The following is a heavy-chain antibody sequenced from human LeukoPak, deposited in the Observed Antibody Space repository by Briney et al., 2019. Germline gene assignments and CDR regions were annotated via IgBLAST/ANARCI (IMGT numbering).Heavy chain of an antibody. CDR1: GYTFTGYY. V-gene: IGHV1-69*13. CDR3: ARMYCSSTSCSRSRVVPPYFDY. J-gene: IGHJ4*02. CDR2: IIPIFGTA. Sequence: GASVKVSCKASGYTFTGYYMHWVRQAPGQGLEWMGGIIPIFGTANYAQKFQGRVTITADESTSTAYMELSSLRSEDTAVYYCARMYCSSTSCSRSRVVPPYFDYWGQGTLVTVSS. D-gene: IGHD2-2*01.